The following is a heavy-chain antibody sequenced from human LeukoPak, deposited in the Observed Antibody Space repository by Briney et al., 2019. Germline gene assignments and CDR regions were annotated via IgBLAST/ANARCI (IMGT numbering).Heavy chain of an antibody. V-gene: IGHV4-4*02. CDR2: ISHSGST. Sequence: SGTLSLTCTVSGGSISTSNWWSWVRQPPGKGLEWIGEISHSGSTNHNPSLKSRVTISVDKSKNQFSLNLSSVTAADTAVYYCASRGYSGYDLENYFDYWGQGTLVTVSS. CDR3: ASRGYSGYDLENYFDY. J-gene: IGHJ4*02. CDR1: GGSISTSNW. D-gene: IGHD5-12*01.